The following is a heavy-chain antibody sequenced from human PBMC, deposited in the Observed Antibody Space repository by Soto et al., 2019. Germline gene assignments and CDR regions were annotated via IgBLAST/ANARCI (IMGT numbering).Heavy chain of an antibody. V-gene: IGHV4-4*08. D-gene: IGHD2-21*02. CDR1: GDSISTDY. CDR2: IYYGGST. J-gene: IGHJ6*02. Sequence: PSETLSLTSTVSGDSISTDYWSWIRQSPGKGLEWIGFIYYGGSTNYNPSLKSRVTISVDTPKNQFSLKLSSVTAADTAVYYCARDLWGYCGTDCYPLDVWGQGTTVTVS. CDR3: ARDLWGYCGTDCYPLDV.